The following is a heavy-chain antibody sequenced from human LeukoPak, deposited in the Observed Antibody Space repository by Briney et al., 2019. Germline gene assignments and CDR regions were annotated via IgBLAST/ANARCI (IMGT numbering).Heavy chain of an antibody. CDR3: AYSGSYSYYFDY. CDR1: GGTFSSYA. J-gene: IGHJ4*02. Sequence: GSSVKVSCKASGGTFSSYAISWVRQAPGQGLEWMGGIIPIFGIANYAQKFQGRVTITADESTSTAYMELSSLRSEDTAVYYCAYSGSYSYYFDYWGQGTLVTVSS. D-gene: IGHD1-26*01. CDR2: IIPIFGIA. V-gene: IGHV1-69*01.